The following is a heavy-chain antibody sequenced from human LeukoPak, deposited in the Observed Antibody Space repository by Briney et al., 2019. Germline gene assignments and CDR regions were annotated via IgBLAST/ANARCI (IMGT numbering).Heavy chain of an antibody. CDR3: AREGWQWLVHAFDI. CDR1: GFTFSSYS. J-gene: IGHJ3*02. CDR2: ISPSSSYI. D-gene: IGHD6-19*01. V-gene: IGHV3-21*01. Sequence: PGGSLRLSCAASGFTFSSYSMNWVRQAPGKGLEWVSSISPSSSYIYYADSVKGRFTISRDNAKNSLYLQMNSRRAEDTAVYYCAREGWQWLVHAFDIWGQGTMVTVSS.